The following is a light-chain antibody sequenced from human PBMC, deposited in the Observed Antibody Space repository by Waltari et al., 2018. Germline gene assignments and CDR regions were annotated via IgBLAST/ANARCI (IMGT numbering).Light chain of an antibody. Sequence: QSALTQPAAVSGSPGQSITTSCTGASCGVRNSNLVSWYQQHPGKAPKLMIYEGSKRPSGVSNRFSGSKSGNTASLTISGLQAEDEADYYCCSYAGAVFGGGTKLTIL. CDR1: SCGVRNSNL. V-gene: IGLV2-23*01. CDR3: CSYAGAV. J-gene: IGLJ3*02. CDR2: EGS.